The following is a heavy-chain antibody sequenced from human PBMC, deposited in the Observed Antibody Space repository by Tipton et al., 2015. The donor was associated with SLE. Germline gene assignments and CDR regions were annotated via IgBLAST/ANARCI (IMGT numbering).Heavy chain of an antibody. V-gene: IGHV3-7*01. J-gene: IGHJ3*01. Sequence: SLRLSCAASGFTFSSYWMSWVRQAPGKGLEWVANIKPEGSETYYVDSVKGRFTISRDNAKNSLYLQMNSLRVEDTAVYYCARGDYYSGSYHDAFDVWGQGTVVTVSS. CDR1: GFTFSSYW. CDR3: ARGDYYSGSYHDAFDV. CDR2: IKPEGSET. D-gene: IGHD3-10*01.